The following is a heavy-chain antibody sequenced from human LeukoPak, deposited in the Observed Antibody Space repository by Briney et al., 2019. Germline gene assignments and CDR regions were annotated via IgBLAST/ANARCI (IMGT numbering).Heavy chain of an antibody. CDR1: GGSISSGDYY. V-gene: IGHV4-30-4*08. Sequence: PSETLSLTCTVSGGSISSGDYYWSWIRQPPGTGLEWIGYIYYSGSTYYNPSLKSRVTISVDTSKNQFSLKLSSVTAADTAVYYCARDPGAAAQSDYWGQGTLVTVSS. D-gene: IGHD6-13*01. J-gene: IGHJ4*02. CDR3: ARDPGAAAQSDY. CDR2: IYYSGST.